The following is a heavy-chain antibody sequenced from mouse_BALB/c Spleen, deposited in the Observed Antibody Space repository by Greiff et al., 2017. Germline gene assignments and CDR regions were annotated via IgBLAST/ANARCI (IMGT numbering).Heavy chain of an antibody. J-gene: IGHJ1*01. CDR3: ARGNSGNYRYFDV. Sequence: QVQLKESGAELARPGASVKMSCKASGYTFTSYTMHWVKQRPGQGLEWIGYINPSSGYTNYNQKFKDKATLTADKSSSTAYMQLSSLTSEDSAVYYCARGNSGNYRYFDVWGAGTTVTVSS. V-gene: IGHV1-4*01. CDR1: GYTFTSYT. D-gene: IGHD1-3*01. CDR2: INPSSGYT.